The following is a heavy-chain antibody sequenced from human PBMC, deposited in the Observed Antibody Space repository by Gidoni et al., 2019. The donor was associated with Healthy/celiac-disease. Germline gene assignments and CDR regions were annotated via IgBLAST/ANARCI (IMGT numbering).Heavy chain of an antibody. V-gene: IGHV3-48*03. CDR2: ISSSGSTI. J-gene: IGHJ6*02. D-gene: IGHD3-9*01. Sequence: DVQLVASGGGLVQPGGSLRLSCAAFGFTFSSYEMNWVRQAPGKGLEWVSYISSSGSTIYYADSVKGRFTISRDNAKNSLYLKMNSLRAEDTAVYYCARAALVRGMDVWGQGTTVTVSS. CDR3: ARAALVRGMDV. CDR1: GFTFSSYE.